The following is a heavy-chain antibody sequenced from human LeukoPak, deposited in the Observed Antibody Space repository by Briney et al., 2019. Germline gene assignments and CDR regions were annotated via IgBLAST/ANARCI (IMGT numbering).Heavy chain of an antibody. D-gene: IGHD6-13*01. J-gene: IGHJ5*02. CDR1: GFTFSNYW. V-gene: IGHV3-7*01. CDR2: IKVDGSET. CDR3: ARAGIAAAGTPNWFDP. Sequence: GGSLRLSCAASGFTFSNYWMSWVRQVPGKGLEWLANIKVDGSETYYVDSLKGRFTISRDNAKNSLYLQMNSLRAEDTAVYYCARAGIAAAGTPNWFDPWGQGTLVTVSS.